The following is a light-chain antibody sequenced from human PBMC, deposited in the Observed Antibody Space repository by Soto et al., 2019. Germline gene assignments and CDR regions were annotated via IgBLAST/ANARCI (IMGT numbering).Light chain of an antibody. Sequence: IVLTQSPCTLSLSPGEGATLSCRASQSVFNNYLAWYQKQPGQAPRLLLSGASSRATGIPERFSGSGSGTDLTLTISRLESEDFAVYYCQRYGSSPPHTVGQGTNVDIK. CDR2: GAS. CDR1: QSVFNNY. V-gene: IGKV3-20*01. J-gene: IGKJ2*01. CDR3: QRYGSSPPHT.